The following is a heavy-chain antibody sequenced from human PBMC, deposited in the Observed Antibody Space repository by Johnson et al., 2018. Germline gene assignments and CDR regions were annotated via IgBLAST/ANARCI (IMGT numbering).Heavy chain of an antibody. V-gene: IGHV3-66*01. CDR2: IYSGGCT. Sequence: VQLVQSGGGLVEPGGSLRLGCAASGFTVSSNNMSWVRQAPGKGLVWVSVIYSGGCTYYADSVKGRFTISRDNSKNTLFLQMKSLRAEDTAVYYCAKIPFGPGWNYYYMDVWGKGTTVTVSS. CDR3: AKIPFGPGWNYYYMDV. D-gene: IGHD1-1*01. J-gene: IGHJ6*03. CDR1: GFTVSSNN.